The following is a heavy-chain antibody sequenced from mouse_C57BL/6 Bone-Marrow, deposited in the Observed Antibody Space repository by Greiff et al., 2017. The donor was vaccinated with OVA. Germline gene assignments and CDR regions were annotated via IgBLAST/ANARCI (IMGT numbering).Heavy chain of an antibody. V-gene: IGHV1-55*01. J-gene: IGHJ3*01. CDR1: GYTFTSYW. CDR2: IYPGSGST. Sequence: VQLQQSGAELVKPGASVKMSCKASGYTFTSYWITWVKQRPGQGLEWIGDIYPGSGSTNYNEKFKSKATLTVDTSSSTAYMQLSSLTSEDSAVYYCAKEGWSYGYDGAWVAYWGQGTLVTVSA. CDR3: AKEGWSYGYDGAWVAY. D-gene: IGHD2-2*01.